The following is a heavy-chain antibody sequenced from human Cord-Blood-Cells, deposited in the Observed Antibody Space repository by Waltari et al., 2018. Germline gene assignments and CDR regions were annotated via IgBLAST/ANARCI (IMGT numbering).Heavy chain of an antibody. CDR3: ARGGTRFLEWLGDAFDI. V-gene: IGHV1-69*06. CDR2: IIPIFGTA. Sequence: QVQLVQSGAEVKQPGSSVKVSCKASGVTFSSDAISSVRQAPGPGLEWMGGIIPIFGTANYAQKFQGRVTITADKSTSTAYMELSSLRSEDTAVYYCARGGTRFLEWLGDAFDIWGQGTMVTVSS. D-gene: IGHD3-3*01. J-gene: IGHJ3*02. CDR1: GVTFSSDA.